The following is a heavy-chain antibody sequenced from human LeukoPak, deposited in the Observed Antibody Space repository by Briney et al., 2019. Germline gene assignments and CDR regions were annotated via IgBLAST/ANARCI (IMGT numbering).Heavy chain of an antibody. CDR1: GLTFSSYG. Sequence: GGSLRLSCAASGLTFSSYGMHWVRQAPGKGLEWVAVISYDGSNKYYADSVKGRFTISRDNSKNTLYLQMNSLRAEDTAVYYCAKGDYSNYVLPFYYYYYGMDVWGQGTTVTVSS. V-gene: IGHV3-30*18. J-gene: IGHJ6*02. CDR3: AKGDYSNYVLPFYYYYYGMDV. D-gene: IGHD4-11*01. CDR2: ISYDGSNK.